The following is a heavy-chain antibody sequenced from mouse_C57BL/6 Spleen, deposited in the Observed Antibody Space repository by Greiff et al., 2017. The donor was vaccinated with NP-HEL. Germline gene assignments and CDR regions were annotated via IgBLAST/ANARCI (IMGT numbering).Heavy chain of an antibody. J-gene: IGHJ4*01. Sequence: QVQLKQPGAELVRPGTSVKLSCKASGYTFTSYWMHWVKQRPGQGLEWIGVIDPSDSYTNYNQKFKGKATLTVDTSSSTAYMQLSSLTSEDSAVYYCARRGKGYAMVYWGQGTSVTVSS. CDR1: GYTFTSYW. V-gene: IGHV1-59*01. CDR3: ARRGKGYAMVY. CDR2: IDPSDSYT.